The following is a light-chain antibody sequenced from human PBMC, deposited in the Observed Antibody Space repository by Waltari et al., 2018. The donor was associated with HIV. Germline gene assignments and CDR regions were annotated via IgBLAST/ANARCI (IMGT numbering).Light chain of an antibody. Sequence: SYELTQPPSVSVSPGQTASISCSGDKLGDRYASWYQQRPGQSPVLIIYQDKKRPSGIPERFSGSNSVNTATLTISGTQTMDEADYYCQVWDYRGYVMFVGGTKLTVL. CDR2: QDK. CDR3: QVWDYRGYVM. CDR1: KLGDRY. J-gene: IGLJ3*02. V-gene: IGLV3-1*01.